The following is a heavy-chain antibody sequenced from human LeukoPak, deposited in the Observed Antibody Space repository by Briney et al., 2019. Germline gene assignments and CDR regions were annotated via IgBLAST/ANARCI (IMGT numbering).Heavy chain of an antibody. CDR2: IYSGGST. Sequence: GGSLRLSRAASGFTVSSNYMSWVRQAPGKGLEWVSVIYSGGSTYYADSVKGRFTISRDNSKNTLYLQMNSLRAEDTAVYYCARASDYAMAFDIWGQGTMVTVSS. CDR3: ARASDYAMAFDI. V-gene: IGHV3-53*01. D-gene: IGHD4-17*01. CDR1: GFTVSSNY. J-gene: IGHJ3*02.